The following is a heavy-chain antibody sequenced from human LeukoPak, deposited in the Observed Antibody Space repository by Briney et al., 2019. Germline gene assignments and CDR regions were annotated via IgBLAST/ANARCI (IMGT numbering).Heavy chain of an antibody. Sequence: TLSLTCTVSGASISNYYWSWIRQPPGQGLEWIGYIYRSGSTYYNPSLKSRVTISADADKSQFSLKLRSVTAADTAVYYCARDQISTTWYGAFDIWGQGTMVSVSS. D-gene: IGHD6-13*01. CDR2: IYRSGST. J-gene: IGHJ3*02. CDR3: ARDQISTTWYGAFDI. V-gene: IGHV4-59*01. CDR1: GASISNYY.